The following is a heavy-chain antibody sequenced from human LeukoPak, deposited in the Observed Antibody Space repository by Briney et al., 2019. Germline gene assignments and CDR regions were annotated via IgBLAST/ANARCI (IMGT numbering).Heavy chain of an antibody. Sequence: NPGGSLRLSCAASGFTCSDYYMSWIRQAPGKGLQWISYISSSGATTYYADSVKGRFTISRDNSKNTLYLQMNSLRAEDTAVYYCAKDENFDWLFDYWGQGTLVTVSS. D-gene: IGHD3-9*01. J-gene: IGHJ4*02. CDR2: ISSSGATT. CDR1: GFTCSDYY. CDR3: AKDENFDWLFDY. V-gene: IGHV3-11*01.